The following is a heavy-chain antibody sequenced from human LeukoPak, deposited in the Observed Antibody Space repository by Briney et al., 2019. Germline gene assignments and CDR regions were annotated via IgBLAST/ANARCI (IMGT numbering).Heavy chain of an antibody. CDR2: INHSGST. V-gene: IGHV4-34*01. D-gene: IGHD3-22*01. CDR1: GGSFSGYY. J-gene: IGHJ4*02. Sequence: PSETLSLTCGVSGGSFSGYYFSWVRQFPEKGLEWIGEINHSGSTNYNPSLKSRVTISVDTAKKQISLKLNPVTAADPAVYYCARNSVPSLCSDTSGYFYYWGQGTLVTVSS. CDR3: ARNSVPSLCSDTSGYFYY.